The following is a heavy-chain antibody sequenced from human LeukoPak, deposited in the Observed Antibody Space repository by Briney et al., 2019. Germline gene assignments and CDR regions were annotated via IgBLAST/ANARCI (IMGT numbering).Heavy chain of an antibody. V-gene: IGHV3-9*03. J-gene: IGHJ6*03. Sequence: GGSLRLSCAASGFTFSRCWMSWVRQAPGKGLEWVSGISWNSGSIGYADSVKGRFTISRDNAKNSLYLQMNSLRAEDMALYYCAKAAYYYYYMDVWGKGTTVTVSS. CDR3: AKAAYYYYYMDV. CDR2: ISWNSGSI. CDR1: GFTFSRCW.